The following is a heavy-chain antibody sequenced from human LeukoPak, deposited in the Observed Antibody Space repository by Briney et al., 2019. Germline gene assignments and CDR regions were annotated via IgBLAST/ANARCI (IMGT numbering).Heavy chain of an antibody. CDR3: ARAVAAVAWGSFEY. V-gene: IGHV4-39*07. J-gene: IGHJ4*02. D-gene: IGHD6-13*01. Sequence: SETLSLTCTVSGVSISSSSYYWAWIRQPPGKGLEWIGSVSYTGNAYYIPSLKSRVTISVDTSKNQFSLRLTSVTAADTAVYYCARAVAAVAWGSFEYWGQGTLLTVSS. CDR2: VSYTGNA. CDR1: GVSISSSSYY.